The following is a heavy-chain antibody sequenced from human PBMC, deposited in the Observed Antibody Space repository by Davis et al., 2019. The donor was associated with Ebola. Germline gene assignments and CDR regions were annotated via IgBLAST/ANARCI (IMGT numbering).Heavy chain of an antibody. CDR1: GFTFSSYA. Sequence: PGGSLRLSCAASGFTFSSYAMSWVRHAPGKGLEWVSVISGSGGSTYYADSVKGRFTISRDNSKNTLYLQMNSLRAEDTAVYYCAGNYDILTGTPFDYWGQGTLVTVSS. V-gene: IGHV3-23*01. D-gene: IGHD3-9*01. CDR2: ISGSGGST. J-gene: IGHJ4*02. CDR3: AGNYDILTGTPFDY.